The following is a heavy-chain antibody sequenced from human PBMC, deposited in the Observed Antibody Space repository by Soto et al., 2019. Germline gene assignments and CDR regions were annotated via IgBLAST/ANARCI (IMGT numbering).Heavy chain of an antibody. V-gene: IGHV2-5*01. Sequence: QGTLKESGPTLVKPTQTLTLTCSFSGFSLSTSGVGVGWIRKSPGKALEWLALIYWSGDEHYRPSLKSRLSIIKDTSKNHVVLIMTDMDPVDTATYYFARGLATLPFFGFYIWGQGTMVTVSS. D-gene: IGHD6-6*01. CDR1: GFSLSTSGVG. J-gene: IGHJ3*02. CDR2: IYWSGDE. CDR3: ARGLATLPFFGFYI.